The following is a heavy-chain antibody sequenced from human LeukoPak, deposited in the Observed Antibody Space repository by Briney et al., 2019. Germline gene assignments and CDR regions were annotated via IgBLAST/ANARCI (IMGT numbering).Heavy chain of an antibody. CDR1: GGSISSYY. CDR3: ARLVVVPAGDAFDL. CDR2: IYYSGST. Sequence: SSETLSLTCTVSGGSISSYYWSWIRQPPGKGLEWIGCIYYSGSTNYNPSLKSRVTISLDTSKNQFSLKLSSLAAADTAVYYCARLVVVPAGDAFDLWGQGTMVTVSS. J-gene: IGHJ3*01. V-gene: IGHV4-59*01. D-gene: IGHD2-15*01.